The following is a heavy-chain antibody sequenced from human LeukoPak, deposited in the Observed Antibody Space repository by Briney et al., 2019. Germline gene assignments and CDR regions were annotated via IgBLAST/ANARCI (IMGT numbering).Heavy chain of an antibody. CDR3: GKDLSITHSFDY. Sequence: PGGSLRLSCAASGFTFSSYAMSGVPQAPGKGLEWVSAISGSGGSTYYADSVKGRFTISRDNSKNTLYLQMNSLRAEDTAVYYCGKDLSITHSFDYWGQGTLVTVSS. CDR2: ISGSGGST. D-gene: IGHD1-14*01. V-gene: IGHV3-23*01. J-gene: IGHJ4*02. CDR1: GFTFSSYA.